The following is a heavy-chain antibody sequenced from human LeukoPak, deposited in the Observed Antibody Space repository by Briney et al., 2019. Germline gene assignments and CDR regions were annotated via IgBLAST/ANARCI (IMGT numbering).Heavy chain of an antibody. J-gene: IGHJ2*01. CDR3: ARGAVGATGWYFDL. Sequence: PSETLSLTCTVSGGSISSSSYYWGWIRQPPGKGLEWIGSIYYSGSTYYNPSLKSRVTISVDTSKNQFSLKLSSVTAADTAVYYCARGAVGATGWYFDLWGRGTLATVSS. CDR2: IYYSGST. CDR1: GGSISSSSYY. D-gene: IGHD1-26*01. V-gene: IGHV4-39*07.